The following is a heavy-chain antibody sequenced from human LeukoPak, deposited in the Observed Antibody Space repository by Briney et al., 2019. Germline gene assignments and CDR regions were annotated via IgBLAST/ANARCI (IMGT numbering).Heavy chain of an antibody. CDR1: GFTFTKYW. CDR2: IKQDGSDK. J-gene: IGHJ3*02. CDR3: ARDQGITIFGVVTSDAFDI. D-gene: IGHD3-3*01. V-gene: IGHV3-7*01. Sequence: PGGSLRLSCAASGFTFTKYWMTWVRQAPGKGLEWVGNIKQDGSDKNYMDSVKGRFTISRDNTKNSVYLQMSSLRAEDTAVYYCARDQGITIFGVVTSDAFDIWGQGTMVTVSS.